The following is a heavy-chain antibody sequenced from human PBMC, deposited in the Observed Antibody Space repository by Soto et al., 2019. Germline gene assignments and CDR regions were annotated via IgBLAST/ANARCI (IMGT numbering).Heavy chain of an antibody. Sequence: PGGSLRLSCAASGFTFSSYAMHWVRQAPGKGLEYVSAISSNGGSTYYANSVKGRFTISRDNSKNTLYLQMGSLRAEDMAVYYYAWGYYYDTSGPFSDVFDVWAQGTMVTV. J-gene: IGHJ3*01. D-gene: IGHD3-22*01. CDR1: GFTFSSYA. CDR3: AWGYYYDTSGPFSDVFDV. V-gene: IGHV3-64*01. CDR2: ISSNGGST.